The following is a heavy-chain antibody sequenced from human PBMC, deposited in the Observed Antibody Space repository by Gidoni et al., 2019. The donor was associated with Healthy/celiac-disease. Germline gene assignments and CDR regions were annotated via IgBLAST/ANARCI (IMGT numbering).Heavy chain of an antibody. Sequence: QVQLQESGPGLVKPSRTLSSTCTVSGGSCSSGGYYWSWIRQQPGKGLEWLGYIYYSGSTYSNPSLKSRVTISVDTSKIQFSLKLRSVTAADTAVYYCARGHEFWSGYYYWGQGTLVTVSS. CDR1: GGSCSSGGYY. CDR3: ARGHEFWSGYYY. V-gene: IGHV4-31*03. J-gene: IGHJ4*02. CDR2: IYYSGST. D-gene: IGHD3-3*01.